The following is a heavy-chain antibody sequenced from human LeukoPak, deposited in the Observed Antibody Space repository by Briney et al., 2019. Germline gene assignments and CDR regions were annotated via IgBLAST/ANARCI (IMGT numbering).Heavy chain of an antibody. CDR3: ARDEVGGGPDAFDI. CDR1: GYTFTSYG. J-gene: IGHJ3*02. D-gene: IGHD1-26*01. Sequence: ASVKVSCKASGYTFTSYGISWVRQAPGQGPEWMGRLSPNSGATNYAQKFQGRVTMTSDTSISTAYMELSSLRSDDTAVYYCARDEVGGGPDAFDIWGQGTMVTVSS. CDR2: LSPNSGAT. V-gene: IGHV1-2*06.